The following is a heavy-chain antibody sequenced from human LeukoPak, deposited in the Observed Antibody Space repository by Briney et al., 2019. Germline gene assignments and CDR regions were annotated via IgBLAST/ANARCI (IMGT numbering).Heavy chain of an antibody. D-gene: IGHD4-23*01. CDR1: GGSISSSS. CDR2: ISSSSTYI. J-gene: IGHJ3*02. CDR3: ARPTSTGVRCGGFDI. Sequence: ETLSLTCTVSGGSISSSSYYWGWIRQAPGKGLEWVSCISSSSTYIYYADSVKGRFTISRDNAKNSLFLQMDSLRAEDTAIYYCARPTSTGVRCGGFDIWGQGTMVTVSS. V-gene: IGHV3-21*01.